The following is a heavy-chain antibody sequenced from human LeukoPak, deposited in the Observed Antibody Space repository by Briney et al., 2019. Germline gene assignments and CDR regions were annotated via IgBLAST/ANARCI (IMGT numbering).Heavy chain of an antibody. Sequence: PGGSLRLSCAASGFSFSSYALTWVRQAPGKGLEWVSSISGTGDRTQYADSVKGRFTISRDNSKNTLYSQMSSLRAEDTAIYYCAKESSAVSGVFFGYFDYWGQGTLVTVSS. CDR2: ISGTGDRT. D-gene: IGHD3-3*01. CDR3: AKESSAVSGVFFGYFDY. J-gene: IGHJ4*02. V-gene: IGHV3-23*01. CDR1: GFSFSSYA.